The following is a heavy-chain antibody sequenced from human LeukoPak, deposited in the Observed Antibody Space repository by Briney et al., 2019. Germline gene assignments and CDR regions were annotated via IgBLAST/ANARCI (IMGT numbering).Heavy chain of an antibody. CDR2: INSGSST. V-gene: IGHV3-53*01. J-gene: IGHJ4*02. CDR1: GLTVSSNY. D-gene: IGHD2-21*01. Sequence: GGSLRLSCAASGLTVSSNYMSWVRQAPGKGLYWVSVINSGSSTYYADSVKGRFTMSRDDAKNSLDLQMDSLRIEDTGVYYCARDIVNGPFVISLESWGQGARVTVSS. CDR3: ARDIVNGPFVISLES.